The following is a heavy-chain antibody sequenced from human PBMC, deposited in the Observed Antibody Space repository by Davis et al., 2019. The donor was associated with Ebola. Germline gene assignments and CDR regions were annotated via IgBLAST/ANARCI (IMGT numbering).Heavy chain of an antibody. Sequence: PGGSLRLSCAASGLSVSSNYMHWVRQAPGKGLEWVSVVENAYTTWYADSVKGRFTISRDTSKNTIYLQMNYLRVDDTGVYYCARAEDDYGDYLDALDVWGQGTLDTVSS. CDR2: VENAYTT. J-gene: IGHJ3*01. CDR3: ARAEDDYGDYLDALDV. D-gene: IGHD4-17*01. CDR1: GLSVSSNY. V-gene: IGHV3-53*01.